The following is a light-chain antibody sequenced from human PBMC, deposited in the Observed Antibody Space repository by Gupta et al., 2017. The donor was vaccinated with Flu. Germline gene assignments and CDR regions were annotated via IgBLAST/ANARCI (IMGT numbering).Light chain of an antibody. Sequence: SITISCNGTSSDVGGYNYVSWYQHHPGKAPKLMIYDVSNRPSGVSNRFSGSKSGNTASLTISGLQAEDEAYYYCSSYTSNITHVFGTGTKVTVL. J-gene: IGLJ1*01. CDR3: SSYTSNITHV. V-gene: IGLV2-14*03. CDR1: SSDVGGYNY. CDR2: DVS.